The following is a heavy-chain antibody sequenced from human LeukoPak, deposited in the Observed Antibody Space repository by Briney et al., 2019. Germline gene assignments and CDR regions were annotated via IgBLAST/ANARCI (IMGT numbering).Heavy chain of an antibody. CDR2: ISSSSSYI. D-gene: IGHD1-26*01. CDR1: GFTFGSYS. J-gene: IGHJ4*02. V-gene: IGHV3-21*01. CDR3: ASLTDIEAGAVRY. Sequence: GGSLRLSCAASGFTFGSYSMNWVRQAPGKGLEWVSSISSSSSYIYYADSVKGRFTISRDNAKNSLYLQMNSLRAEDTAVYYCASLTDIEAGAVRYWGQGTLVTVSS.